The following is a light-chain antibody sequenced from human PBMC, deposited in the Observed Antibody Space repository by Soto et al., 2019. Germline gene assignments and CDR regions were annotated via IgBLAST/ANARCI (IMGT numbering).Light chain of an antibody. CDR2: AAS. CDR1: QGISSC. V-gene: IGKV1-12*01. J-gene: IGKJ1*01. CDR3: QQANSFPPWT. Sequence: DIQMTQSPSSVSASVGDRVTITCRASQGISSCLAWYQQKPGKAPKLLIYAASSLQSGVQSRFSGSGSVTDFTLTSSSLQPEDFATYYCQQANSFPPWTFGQVTKVEIK.